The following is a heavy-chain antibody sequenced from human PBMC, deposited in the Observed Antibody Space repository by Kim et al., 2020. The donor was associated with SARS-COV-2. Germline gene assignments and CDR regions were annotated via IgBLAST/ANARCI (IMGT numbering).Heavy chain of an antibody. CDR2: ITDTGNVQ. D-gene: IGHD3-16*01. CDR3: ARDWGVPDHDCRFDL. Sequence: GGSLRLSCTASGFTFSAYWMHWVRQSPGKGLVWVSRITDTGNVQSYADSVKGRFTSSRENAKNTLYLQMNSLRAEDTAVYYCARDWGVPDHDCRFDLWGRGTLVPVS. V-gene: IGHV3-74*01. J-gene: IGHJ2*01. CDR1: GFTFSAYW.